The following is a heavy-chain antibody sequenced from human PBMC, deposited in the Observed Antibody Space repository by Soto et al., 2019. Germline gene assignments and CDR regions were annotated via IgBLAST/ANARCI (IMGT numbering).Heavy chain of an antibody. D-gene: IGHD5-18*01. V-gene: IGHV1-18*04. CDR3: ARDIGYSYPTEVPRLFDY. Sequence: QVQLVQSGAEVKKPGASVKVSCKASGYTITSYGISWVRQAPGQGLEWMGWISAYNGNTNYAQKLQGRVTMTTDTSTSTAYMELRSLRSDDTAVYYCARDIGYSYPTEVPRLFDYWGQGTLVTVSS. CDR2: ISAYNGNT. CDR1: GYTITSYG. J-gene: IGHJ4*02.